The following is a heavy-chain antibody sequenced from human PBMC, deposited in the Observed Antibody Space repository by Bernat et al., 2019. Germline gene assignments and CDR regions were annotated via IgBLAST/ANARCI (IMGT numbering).Heavy chain of an antibody. Sequence: EVQLLESGGGLVQPGGSLRLSCAASGFTFSSYAMSWVRQAPGKGLEWVSAISGSGGSTYYADSVKGRFTISRDNSKNTLYLQMNSLRAEDTAVYYCAKDRIVVVPAAIEWFDPWGQGTLVIVSS. CDR3: AKDRIVVVPAAIEWFDP. CDR1: GFTFSSYA. CDR2: ISGSGGST. J-gene: IGHJ5*02. V-gene: IGHV3-23*01. D-gene: IGHD2-2*01.